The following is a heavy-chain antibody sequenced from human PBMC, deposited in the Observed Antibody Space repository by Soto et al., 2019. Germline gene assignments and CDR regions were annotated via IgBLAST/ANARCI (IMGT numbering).Heavy chain of an antibody. D-gene: IGHD2-21*01. V-gene: IGHV4-31*01. CDR3: AASCVACGGFNYYGMDV. J-gene: IGHJ6*02. CDR2: IYYSGTT. CDR1: GGSISSGGYY. Sequence: QVQLQESGPGLVKPSQTLSLTCTVSGGSISSGGYYWYWIRQHPGKGLEWIGYIYYSGTTYYNPSIKSLVTISVDPSKNQFSLKLSSVTAADTAVYYCAASCVACGGFNYYGMDVWGQGTTVTVSS.